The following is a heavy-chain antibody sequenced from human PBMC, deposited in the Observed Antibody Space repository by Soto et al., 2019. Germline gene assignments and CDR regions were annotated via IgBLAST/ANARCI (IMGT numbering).Heavy chain of an antibody. D-gene: IGHD3-22*01. CDR1: GFTFSSYG. Sequence: PGGSLRLSCAASGFTFSSYGMHWVRQAPGKGLEWVAVISYDGSNKYYADSVKGRFTISRDNSKNTLYLQMNSLRAEDTAVYYCAKGYAMIVVVIGFDYWGQGTLVTVSS. J-gene: IGHJ4*02. CDR2: ISYDGSNK. V-gene: IGHV3-30*18. CDR3: AKGYAMIVVVIGFDY.